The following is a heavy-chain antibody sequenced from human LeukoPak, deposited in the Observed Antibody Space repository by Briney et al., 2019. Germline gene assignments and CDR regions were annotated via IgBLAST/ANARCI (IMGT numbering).Heavy chain of an antibody. D-gene: IGHD3-3*01. CDR2: IYYSGST. Sequence: PSETLSLTCTVSGGSISSGDYYWSWIRQPPGKGLEWIGYIYYSGSTYYNPSLKSRVTISVDTSKNQFSLKLSSVTAADTAVYYCARGVYYDFGPTPFDYWGQGTMVTVSS. CDR1: GGSISSGDYY. V-gene: IGHV4-30-4*08. CDR3: ARGVYYDFGPTPFDY. J-gene: IGHJ3*01.